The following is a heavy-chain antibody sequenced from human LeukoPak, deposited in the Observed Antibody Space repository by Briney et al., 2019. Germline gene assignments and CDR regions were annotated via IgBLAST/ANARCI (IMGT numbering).Heavy chain of an antibody. CDR2: INHSKST. V-gene: IGHV4-34*01. CDR1: GGSFSGYY. CDR3: ARRYCSGGSCYTLDY. J-gene: IGHJ4*02. D-gene: IGHD2-15*01. Sequence: SETLSLTCAVYGGSFSGYYWSWIRQPPGKGLEWIGEINHSKSTNYNPSLKSRVTISVDTSKNQFSLKLSSATAADTAVYYCARRYCSGGSCYTLDYWGQGTLVTVSS.